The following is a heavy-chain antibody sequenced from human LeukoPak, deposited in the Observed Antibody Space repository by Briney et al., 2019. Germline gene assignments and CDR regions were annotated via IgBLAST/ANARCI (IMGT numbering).Heavy chain of an antibody. V-gene: IGHV1-2*02. D-gene: IGHD1-7*01. CDR3: ARSPGTTGGDFDY. CDR2: INPNSGGT. CDR1: GYTFAGYY. J-gene: IGHJ4*02. Sequence: AASVKVSCKASGYTFAGYYMHWVRQAPGQGLEWMGWINPNSGGTNYAQKLQGRVTMTTDTSTSTAYMELRSLRSDDTAVYYCARSPGTTGGDFDYWGQGTLVTVSS.